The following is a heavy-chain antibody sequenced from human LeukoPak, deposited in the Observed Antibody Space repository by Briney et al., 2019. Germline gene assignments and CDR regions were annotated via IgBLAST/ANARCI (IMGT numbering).Heavy chain of an antibody. CDR3: AREDSSGWHFDY. V-gene: IGHV1-69*05. CDR2: IIPIFGTA. J-gene: IGHJ4*02. CDR1: GGTFSSYA. Sequence: SVKVSCKASGGTFSSYAISWLRHAPGQGLEWMGRIIPIFGTANYAQEFQGRVTITTDESTSTAYMELSSPSSEDTAVYYCAREDSSGWHFDYWGQGTLVTVSS. D-gene: IGHD6-19*01.